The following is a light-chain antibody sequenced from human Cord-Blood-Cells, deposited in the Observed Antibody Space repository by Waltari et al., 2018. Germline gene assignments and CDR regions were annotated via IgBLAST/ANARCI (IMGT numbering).Light chain of an antibody. J-gene: IGKJ2*01. CDR2: AAS. CDR3: QQSYSTPPYT. CDR1: QSISSY. Sequence: DIQMTQSPSSLSASVGDRVTITCRASQSISSYLNWYQQKPVKAPKLLIYAASSLQSGVPSRFSGSGSGTDFTLTIGSLQPEDFATYYCQQSYSTPPYTFGQGTKLEIK. V-gene: IGKV1-39*01.